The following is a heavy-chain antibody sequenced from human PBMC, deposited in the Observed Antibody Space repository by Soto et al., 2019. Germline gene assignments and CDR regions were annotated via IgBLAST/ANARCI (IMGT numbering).Heavy chain of an antibody. J-gene: IGHJ4*02. CDR3: TRPEGRYFYDARGYYSH. CDR1: GYQFAIHW. V-gene: IGHV5-51*01. D-gene: IGHD3-3*01. Sequence: PGESLKISCKTSGYQFAIHWIAWVRQMPGKGLEWMGAIYPDDSDTRYSPSFQGQVTISVDKSRDTAYLQWGSLKASDTAVYYCTRPEGRYFYDARGYYSHWGQGTLVTAPQ. CDR2: IYPDDSDT.